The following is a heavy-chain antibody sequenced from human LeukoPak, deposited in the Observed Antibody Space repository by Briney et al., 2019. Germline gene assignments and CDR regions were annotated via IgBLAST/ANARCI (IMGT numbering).Heavy chain of an antibody. D-gene: IGHD6-19*01. V-gene: IGHV4-34*01. CDR2: INHGGYT. CDR1: GVAFSNYY. J-gene: IGHJ4*02. CDR3: TRAVAGHPD. Sequence: PSETLSLTCAVSGVAFSNYYWSWVRQSPRKGLEWIGEINHGGYTNYNPYLKSRVTMSIDTSKNQFSLMLTSVTAADTAVYYCTRAVAGHPDWGQGTLVTVSS.